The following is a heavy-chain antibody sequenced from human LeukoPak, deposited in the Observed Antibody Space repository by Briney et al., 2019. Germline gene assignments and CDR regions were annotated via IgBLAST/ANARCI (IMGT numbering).Heavy chain of an antibody. CDR1: GGSISSYY. CDR3: ARNRAAAGTVWFDP. V-gene: IGHV4-59*01. J-gene: IGHJ5*02. Sequence: SETLSLTCTVSGGSISSYYWSWIRQPPGKGLEWIGYIYYSGFTIFSPSLKSRVTISVDTSKNQFSLKLSSVTAADTAVYYCARNRAAAGTVWFDPWGQGTLVTVSS. CDR2: IYYSGFT. D-gene: IGHD6-13*01.